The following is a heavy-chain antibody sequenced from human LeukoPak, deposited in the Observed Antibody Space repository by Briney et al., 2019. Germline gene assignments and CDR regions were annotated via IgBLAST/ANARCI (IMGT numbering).Heavy chain of an antibody. V-gene: IGHV3-7*03. CDR2: IKQDGSEK. J-gene: IGHJ4*02. Sequence: GGSLRLSCAASGFTFSSYWMSWVRQAPGKGLEWVANIKQDGSEKYYVDSVKGRFTISRDNAKNSLYLQMNSLRAEDTAVYYCARPAGYCSSTSCYLRYWGQGTLVTVSS. CDR1: GFTFSSYW. CDR3: ARPAGYCSSTSCYLRY. D-gene: IGHD2-2*01.